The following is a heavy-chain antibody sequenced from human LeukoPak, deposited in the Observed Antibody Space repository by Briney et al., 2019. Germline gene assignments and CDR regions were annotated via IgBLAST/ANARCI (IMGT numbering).Heavy chain of an antibody. CDR3: AKGVGWALTVGLGYYFDY. D-gene: IGHD1-26*01. Sequence: GGSLRLSCAASGFTFSSYAMSWVRQAPGKGLEWVSAISGSGGSTYYADSVKGRFTISRDNSKNTLYLQMNSLRAEDTAVYYCAKGVGWALTVGLGYYFDYWGQGTLVTVSS. CDR2: ISGSGGST. CDR1: GFTFSSYA. J-gene: IGHJ4*02. V-gene: IGHV3-23*01.